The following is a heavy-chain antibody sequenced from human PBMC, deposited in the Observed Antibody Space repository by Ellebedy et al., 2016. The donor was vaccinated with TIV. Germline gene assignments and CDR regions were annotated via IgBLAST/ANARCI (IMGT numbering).Heavy chain of an antibody. Sequence: SETLSLTCNVSGGSINNGGYFWNWIRQHPGRGLEWIGYIYYSGSTQYSPSLKRRITISLDTSKSQFSLKLSSVTAADTAVYYCAGGIYHDGGYYYGFDYWGQGALVTVSS. CDR1: GGSINNGGYF. D-gene: IGHD3-22*01. J-gene: IGHJ4*02. V-gene: IGHV4-31*03. CDR3: AGGIYHDGGYYYGFDY. CDR2: IYYSGST.